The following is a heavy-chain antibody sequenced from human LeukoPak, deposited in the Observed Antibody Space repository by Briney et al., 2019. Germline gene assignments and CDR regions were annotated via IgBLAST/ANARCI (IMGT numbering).Heavy chain of an antibody. J-gene: IGHJ4*02. CDR1: GFTFSSYA. Sequence: GGSLRLSCAASGFTFSSYAMSWVRQALGKGPEWVSIIYSGGSTYYADSVKGRFTISRDNTKNTLYLQMNSLRAEDTAVYYCARVTLDIAFDYWGQGTLVTVSS. CDR2: IYSGGST. D-gene: IGHD2-15*01. V-gene: IGHV3-66*01. CDR3: ARVTLDIAFDY.